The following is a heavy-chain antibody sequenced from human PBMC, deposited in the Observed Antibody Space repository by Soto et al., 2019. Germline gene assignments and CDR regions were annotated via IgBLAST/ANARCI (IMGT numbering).Heavy chain of an antibody. CDR3: ARRMPIDSYPFDY. J-gene: IGHJ4*02. CDR2: IYSTGST. D-gene: IGHD2-2*01. Sequence: QVQLQESGPGLVKSSQTLSLTCTVSGGSISSGDYFWSWIRQPPGKGLVWIGYIYSTGSTYYNPSLKSLVTISVDTSKNQFSLQLHSLTAADAAVYYCARRMPIDSYPFDYWGQGSLVTVSS. V-gene: IGHV4-30-4*01. CDR1: GGSISSGDYF.